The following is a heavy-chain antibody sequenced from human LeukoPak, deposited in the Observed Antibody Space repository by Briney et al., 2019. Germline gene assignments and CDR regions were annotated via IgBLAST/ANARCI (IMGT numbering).Heavy chain of an antibody. D-gene: IGHD3-10*02. CDR3: AELGITMIGGV. CDR1: GFTFSSYE. Sequence: GGSLRLSCAASGFTFSSYEMNWVRQAPGKGLEWVAYISSSGSTIYYADSGKGRFTISRDNAKNSLYLQMNSLRAEDTAVYYCAELGITMIGGVWGKGTTVTISS. J-gene: IGHJ6*04. V-gene: IGHV3-48*03. CDR2: ISSSGSTI.